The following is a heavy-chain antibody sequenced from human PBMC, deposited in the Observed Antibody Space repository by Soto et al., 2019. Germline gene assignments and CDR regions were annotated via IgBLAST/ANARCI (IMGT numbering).Heavy chain of an antibody. CDR3: ARDSGEYLDEYYFDY. Sequence: QVQLVQSGAEVKKPGASVKVSCKASGYTFTSYGISWVRQAPGQGLEWMGWISAYNGNTNHAQKHQGRVTMTTDTSTSTAYMERRSLRSDDTAVYYCARDSGEYLDEYYFDYWGQGTLVTVSS. V-gene: IGHV1-18*01. J-gene: IGHJ4*02. D-gene: IGHD2-2*02. CDR1: GYTFTSYG. CDR2: ISAYNGNT.